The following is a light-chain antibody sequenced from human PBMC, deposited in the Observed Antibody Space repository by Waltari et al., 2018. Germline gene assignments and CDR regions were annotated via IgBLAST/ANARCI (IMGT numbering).Light chain of an antibody. V-gene: IGLV3-19*01. Sequence: SSELTQDPAVSVALGQTVRITCQGDSLRTYSSTWYQQRPGQAPILVRFSTDDRPSGIPDRFSGSSSRDTASLTITGTQAEDEADYYCASRDPTANAVVFGGGTKLTVL. CDR3: ASRDPTANAVV. CDR2: STD. J-gene: IGLJ2*01. CDR1: SLRTYS.